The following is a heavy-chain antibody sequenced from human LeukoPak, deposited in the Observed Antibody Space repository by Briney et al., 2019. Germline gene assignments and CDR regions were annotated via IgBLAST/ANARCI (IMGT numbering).Heavy chain of an antibody. J-gene: IGHJ4*02. CDR3: AKGRPYYGSGSFDY. D-gene: IGHD3-10*01. Sequence: GGSLRLSCAASGFIFTGYFMSWVRQAPGKGLEWVASIKHDGSEKYYVDSVRGRFTISRDNTKNLLYLQMNSLRAEDTAVYYCAKGRPYYGSGSFDYWGQGTLVTVSS. CDR1: GFIFTGYF. CDR2: IKHDGSEK. V-gene: IGHV3-7*01.